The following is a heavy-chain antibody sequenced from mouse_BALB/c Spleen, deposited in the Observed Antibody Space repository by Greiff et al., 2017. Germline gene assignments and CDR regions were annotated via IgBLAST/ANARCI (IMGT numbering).Heavy chain of an antibody. CDR1: GFTFSSYG. V-gene: IGHV5-6*03. CDR3: ARQTGTGAMDY. J-gene: IGHJ4*01. Sequence: DVMLVESGGGLVQPGGSRKLSCAASGFTFSSYGMSWVRQTPDKRLEWVATISSGGSYTYYPDSVKGRFTISRDNAKNTLYLQMSSLKSEDTAMYYCARQTGTGAMDYWGQGTSVTVSS. CDR2: ISSGGSYT. D-gene: IGHD4-1*01.